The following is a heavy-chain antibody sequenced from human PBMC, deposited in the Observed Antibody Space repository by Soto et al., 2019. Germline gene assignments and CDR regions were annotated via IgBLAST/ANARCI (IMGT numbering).Heavy chain of an antibody. D-gene: IGHD2-8*02. CDR3: AIGAVGVGSESVVGV. Sequence: QLVQSGAEVKKPGSSVKVSCQVSGGTFSTYGITWVRQAPGHGLEWMGRIIPSLDTTDYLQKFQGRVTIHADRSTNTAYMELSSLRSDETALYYCAIGAVGVGSESVVGVWGQGTMVTVS. CDR1: GGTFSTYG. CDR2: IIPSLDTT. J-gene: IGHJ3*01. V-gene: IGHV1-69*08.